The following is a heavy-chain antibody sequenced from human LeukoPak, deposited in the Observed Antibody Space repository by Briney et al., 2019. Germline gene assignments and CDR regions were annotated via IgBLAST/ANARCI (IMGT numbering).Heavy chain of an antibody. Sequence: PSETLSLTCTVSGGSVSSGTYYWSWIRQPPGKGLEWIGYIYYSGSTNYNPSLKSRVTISVDTSKNQFSLKLSSVTAADTAVYYCARDRVRGNSNPFFDYWGQGTLVTVSS. D-gene: IGHD4-11*01. CDR3: ARDRVRGNSNPFFDY. CDR1: GGSVSSGTYY. CDR2: IYYSGST. J-gene: IGHJ4*02. V-gene: IGHV4-61*01.